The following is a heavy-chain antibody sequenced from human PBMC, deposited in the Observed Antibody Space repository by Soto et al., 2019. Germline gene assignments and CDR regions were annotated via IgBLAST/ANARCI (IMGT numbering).Heavy chain of an antibody. CDR2: INAYNGNT. CDR3: ARDPVAGTYFEY. Sequence: QVQLVQSGAEVKKPGASVKVSCKASGYTFTSYGISWVRQAPGHGLEWMGWINAYNGNTNYAQKLQGRVTMTTDTSTSPAYMALRRLRSDDTAVFYCARDPVAGTYFEYWGQGTLVTVSS. CDR1: GYTFTSYG. D-gene: IGHD6-19*01. J-gene: IGHJ4*02. V-gene: IGHV1-18*01.